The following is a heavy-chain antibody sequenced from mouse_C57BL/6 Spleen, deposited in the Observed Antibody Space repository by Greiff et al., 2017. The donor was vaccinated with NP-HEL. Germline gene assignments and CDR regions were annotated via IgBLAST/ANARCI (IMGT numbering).Heavy chain of an antibody. D-gene: IGHD1-1*01. CDR1: GYTFTSYT. J-gene: IGHJ4*01. CDR3: ARDHYYGSSYDAMDY. V-gene: IGHV1-4*01. Sequence: QVQLQQSGAELARPGASVKMSCKASGYTFTSYTMHWVKQRPGQGLEWIGYINPSSGYTKYNQKFKDKATLTADKSSSTAYMQLSSLTSEDSAVYYGARDHYYGSSYDAMDYWGQGTSVTVSS. CDR2: INPSSGYT.